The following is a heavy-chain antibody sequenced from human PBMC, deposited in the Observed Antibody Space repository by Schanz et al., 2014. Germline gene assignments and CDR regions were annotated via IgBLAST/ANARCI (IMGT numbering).Heavy chain of an antibody. D-gene: IGHD6-19*01. V-gene: IGHV1-69*02. CDR2: IIPILDIT. J-gene: IGHJ4*02. Sequence: QVHLVQSGAEVKKPGSSVKVSCKASGGTFSSDTFSWVRQAPGQGLEWMGRIIPILDITNYAQKFQGRVTITADKSTFTAYMDVSSLRSDDTAVYYCARGGYSSGWYDRDIAHFDYWGQGTLVTVSS. CDR1: GGTFSSDT. CDR3: ARGGYSSGWYDRDIAHFDY.